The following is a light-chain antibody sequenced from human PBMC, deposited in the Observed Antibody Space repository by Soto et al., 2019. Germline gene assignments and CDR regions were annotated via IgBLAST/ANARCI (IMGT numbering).Light chain of an antibody. J-gene: IGKJ2*01. CDR1: QSVSVN. CDR3: LQYNTWPYT. V-gene: IGKV3-15*01. CDR2: DAS. Sequence: EGVMTQSPGTLSVSPGEGATLSCRASQSVSVNLAWYQHRPGQAPRPLIYDASTRAIGVPARFSGRGSETEFTLTISGLQSEDFAVYYCLQYNTWPYTFGRGTKLEI.